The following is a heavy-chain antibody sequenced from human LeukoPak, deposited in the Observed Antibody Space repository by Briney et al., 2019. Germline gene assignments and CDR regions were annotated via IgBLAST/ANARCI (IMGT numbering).Heavy chain of an antibody. J-gene: IGHJ4*02. CDR3: AKTTVGYSSGRYPGWPADC. CDR2: INESPPRT. Sequence: GGSLRLSCAGSGFSISSNGMSWVRQAPGKGLEWVSAINESPPRTYYADSVKGRFTISRDNSKNTVYLQMNSLTADDTAVYYCAKTTVGYSSGRYPGWPADCWGQGTLVTVSP. CDR1: GFSISSNG. V-gene: IGHV3-23*01. D-gene: IGHD6-19*01.